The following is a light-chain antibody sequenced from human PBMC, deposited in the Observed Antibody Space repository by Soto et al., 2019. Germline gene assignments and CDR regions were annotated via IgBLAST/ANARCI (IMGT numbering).Light chain of an antibody. Sequence: EIVLTQSPGTLSLSPGERATLSCRASQSINNYYLAWYQQTPGQAPRLLIYGTSNRATGIADRFSGSGSGTDFALSIGRVEPEDFAVYYCHQFGSSPGTFGEGTKLEIK. CDR1: QSINNYY. CDR3: HQFGSSPGT. V-gene: IGKV3-20*01. CDR2: GTS. J-gene: IGKJ2*01.